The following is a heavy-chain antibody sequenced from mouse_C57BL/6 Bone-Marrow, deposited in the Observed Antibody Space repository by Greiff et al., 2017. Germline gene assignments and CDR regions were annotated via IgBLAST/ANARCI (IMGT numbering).Heavy chain of an antibody. Sequence: VQLQQSGPVLVKPGASVKMSCKASGYTFTDYYMNWVKQSHGKSLEWIGVINPYNGGTSYNQKFKGKATLTVDKSSSTAYMELNSLTSEDSAVYYCARRKDGYYAGYFDVWGTGTTVTVSS. V-gene: IGHV1-19*01. CDR3: ARRKDGYYAGYFDV. CDR2: INPYNGGT. CDR1: GYTFTDYY. D-gene: IGHD2-3*01. J-gene: IGHJ1*03.